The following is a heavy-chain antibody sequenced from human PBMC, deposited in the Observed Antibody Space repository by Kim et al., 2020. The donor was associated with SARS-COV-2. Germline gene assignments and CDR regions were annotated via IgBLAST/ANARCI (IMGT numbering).Heavy chain of an antibody. CDR1: GFTFSSYW. D-gene: IGHD3-10*01. J-gene: IGHJ6*01. CDR3: ARQFGCLPPYSYNYYG. CDR2: ITSAGGRS. Sequence: GGSLRLSCAASGFTFSSYWMHWVRQAPGKGLVWVSPITSAGGRSFSASSADGLFTITGDTAKNTLYLQNSRLTAEDSADYCYARQFGCLPPYSYNYYG. V-gene: IGHV3-74*01.